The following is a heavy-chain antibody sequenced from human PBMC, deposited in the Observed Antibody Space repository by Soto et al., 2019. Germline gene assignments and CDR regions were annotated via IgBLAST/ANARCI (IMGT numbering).Heavy chain of an antibody. CDR3: ARGTCSSTSCYNWFDP. D-gene: IGHD2-2*01. J-gene: IGHJ5*02. V-gene: IGHV4-34*01. Sequence: PSETLSLTCAVYGGSFSGYYWSWIRQPPGKGLEWIGEINHSGSTNYNPSLKSRVTISVDTSKNQFSLKLSSVTAADTAVYYCARGTCSSTSCYNWFDPWGQGTLVTVSS. CDR2: INHSGST. CDR1: GGSFSGYY.